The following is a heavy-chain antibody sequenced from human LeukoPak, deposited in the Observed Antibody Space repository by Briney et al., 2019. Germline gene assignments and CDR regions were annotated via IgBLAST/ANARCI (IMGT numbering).Heavy chain of an antibody. CDR1: GGSISTPSYY. V-gene: IGHV4-39*01. D-gene: IGHD3-22*01. CDR2: IYDSGST. Sequence: SETLSLTCTVSGGSISTPSYYWGWIRQSPGQGLEWLGTIYDSGSTYYNPPLKSRVSISVDTSKNQFSLKLSSVTAADTAVYYCARHAIDSSGYYLDYFGFWGQGTLVTVSS. J-gene: IGHJ4*02. CDR3: ARHAIDSSGYYLDYFGF.